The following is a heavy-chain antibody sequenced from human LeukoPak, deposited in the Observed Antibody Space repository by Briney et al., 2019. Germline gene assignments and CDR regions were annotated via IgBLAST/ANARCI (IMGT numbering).Heavy chain of an antibody. CDR1: GGSISSGDYY. Sequence: PSQTLSLTCTVSGGSISSGDYYWSWIHQPPGKGLEWIGYIYYSGSTYYNPSLKSRVTISVDTSKNQFSLKLSSVTAADTAVYYCARATHSNYFDYWGQGTLVTVSS. V-gene: IGHV4-30-4*01. D-gene: IGHD2/OR15-2a*01. J-gene: IGHJ4*02. CDR2: IYYSGST. CDR3: ARATHSNYFDY.